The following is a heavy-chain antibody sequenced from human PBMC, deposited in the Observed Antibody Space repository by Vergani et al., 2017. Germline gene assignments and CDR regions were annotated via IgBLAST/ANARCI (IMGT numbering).Heavy chain of an antibody. D-gene: IGHD5-18*01. CDR2: ISSSSSYI. V-gene: IGHV3-21*01. CDR3: ARDRDIQLWSPSGMDV. Sequence: EVQLVESGGGLVKPGGSLRLSCAASGFTFSSYSMNWVRQAPGKGLEWVSSISSSSSYIYYADSLKGRFTIARDNAKNSLYLQRNSLRAEDTAVYYCARDRDIQLWSPSGMDVWGQGTTVTVAS. CDR1: GFTFSSYS. J-gene: IGHJ6*02.